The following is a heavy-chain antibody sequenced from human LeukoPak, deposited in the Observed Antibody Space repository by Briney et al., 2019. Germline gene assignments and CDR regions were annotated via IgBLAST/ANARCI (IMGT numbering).Heavy chain of an antibody. CDR1: GGSISSYY. CDR2: IYYSGST. CDR3: ARRNTADASIDF. Sequence: SETLSLTCTVSGGSISSYYWSWIRQPPGKGLEWIGYIYYSGSTNYNPSLKSRVTISVDTSKNQFSLNLRSVTATDTAMYYCARRNTADASIDFWGQGTLVTASS. V-gene: IGHV4-59*08. J-gene: IGHJ4*02. D-gene: IGHD4-17*01.